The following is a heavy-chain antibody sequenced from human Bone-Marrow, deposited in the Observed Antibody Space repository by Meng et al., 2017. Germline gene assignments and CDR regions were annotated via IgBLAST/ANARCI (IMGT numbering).Heavy chain of an antibody. CDR1: GFTFSSYA. Sequence: GESLKISCAASGFTFSSYAMSWVRQAPGKGLEWVSAISGSGGSTYYADSVKGRFTISRDNSKNTLYLQMNSLRAEDTAVYYCAKDKPRVTGGSSGWHGYYYYGMDVWGQGTTVTVSS. V-gene: IGHV3-23*01. CDR2: ISGSGGST. J-gene: IGHJ6*02. D-gene: IGHD6-19*01. CDR3: AKDKPRVTGGSSGWHGYYYYGMDV.